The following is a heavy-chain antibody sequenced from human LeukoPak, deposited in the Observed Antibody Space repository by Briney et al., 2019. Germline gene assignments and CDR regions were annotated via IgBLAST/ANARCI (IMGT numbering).Heavy chain of an antibody. D-gene: IGHD1-1*01. CDR2: VASDGNFR. V-gene: IGHV3-30*02. J-gene: IGHJ4*01. Sequence: PGGSLRLSCAASGFTFSYYGMHWVRQAPGKGLEWVAYVASDGNFRDYVDSVKGRFTVSRDNSKDILYLQMDSLRTEDTGVYYCANLPYNWNTHFDDYWGHGTLVTVSS. CDR1: GFTFSYYG. CDR3: ANLPYNWNTHFDDY.